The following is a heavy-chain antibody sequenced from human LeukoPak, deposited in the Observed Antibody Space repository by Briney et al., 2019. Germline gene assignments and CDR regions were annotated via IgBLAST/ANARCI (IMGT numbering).Heavy chain of an antibody. CDR3: ARGYCSGGSCYPDAFDI. CDR1: GGSISSYY. D-gene: IGHD2-15*01. J-gene: IGHJ3*02. CDR2: IYYSGST. V-gene: IGHV4-59*01. Sequence: SETLSLTCTVSGGSISSYYWSWIRQPPAKGLEWIGYIYYSGSTNYNPSLKSRVTISVDTSKNQFSLKLSSVTAADTAVYYCARGYCSGGSCYPDAFDIWGQGTMVTVSS.